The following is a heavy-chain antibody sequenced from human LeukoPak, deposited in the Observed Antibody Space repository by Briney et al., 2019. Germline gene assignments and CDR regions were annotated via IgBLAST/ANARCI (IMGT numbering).Heavy chain of an antibody. Sequence: GGSLRLSCAASGFTFSSYWMHWVRQVPGKGLVWVSRINSDGSSTTYADSVKGRFTISRDNAKNSLYLQMNSLRAEDTAVYYCARGGFRDGWFDPWGQGTLVTVSS. CDR3: ARGGFRDGWFDP. CDR2: INSDGSST. CDR1: GFTFSSYW. D-gene: IGHD2-21*01. J-gene: IGHJ5*02. V-gene: IGHV3-74*01.